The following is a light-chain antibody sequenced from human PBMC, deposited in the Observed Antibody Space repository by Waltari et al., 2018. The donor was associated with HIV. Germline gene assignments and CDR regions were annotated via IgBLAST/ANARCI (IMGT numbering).Light chain of an antibody. Sequence: QSALPQPASVSGSPGQSITITCTGTSSDVGSYTSVSWYQQHPDKAPKLIIYDVTNRPSGVSNRFSGSKSGNTASLTISGLQADDEADYFCNSYVAADTRIFGPGTKVTVL. V-gene: IGLV2-14*01. CDR2: DVT. CDR3: NSYVAADTRI. J-gene: IGLJ1*01. CDR1: SSDVGSYTS.